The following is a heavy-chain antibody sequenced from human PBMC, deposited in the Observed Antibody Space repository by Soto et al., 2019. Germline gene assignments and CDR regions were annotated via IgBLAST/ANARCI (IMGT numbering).Heavy chain of an antibody. V-gene: IGHV4-4*02. CDR3: ARDSRAEAGNRRYYFDY. J-gene: IGHJ4*02. D-gene: IGHD6-13*01. CDR1: GGSISSSSW. Sequence: PSETLSLTCAVSGGSISSSSWWSWVRQPPGKGLEWIGEIYHTGNTNYNPSLESRVTISVDKSKNQFSLNLNSVTAADTAVYYCARDSRAEAGNRRYYFDYCGQGPLVTVSS. CDR2: IYHTGNT.